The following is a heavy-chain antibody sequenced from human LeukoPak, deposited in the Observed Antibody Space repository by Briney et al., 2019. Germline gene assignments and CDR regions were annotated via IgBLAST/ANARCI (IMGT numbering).Heavy chain of an antibody. CDR1: GYTFTGYY. CDR3: ARVSGGATPYCGSGSSANWFDP. D-gene: IGHD3-10*01. J-gene: IGHJ5*02. V-gene: IGHV1-2*02. Sequence: GASVKVSCKASGYTFTGYYMHWVRQAPGQGLEWMGWINPNSGGTNYAQKVQGRVTMTRDTSISTAYMELSRLRSDDTAVYYCARVSGGATPYCGSGSSANWFDPWGQGTLVTVSS. CDR2: INPNSGGT.